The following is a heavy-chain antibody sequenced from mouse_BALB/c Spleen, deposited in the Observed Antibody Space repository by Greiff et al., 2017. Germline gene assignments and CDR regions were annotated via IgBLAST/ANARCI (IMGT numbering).Heavy chain of an antibody. CDR1: GFTFSSFG. CDR2: ISSGSSTI. J-gene: IGHJ4*01. V-gene: IGHV5-17*02. Sequence: EVKLMESGGGLVQPGGSRKLSCAASGFTFSSFGMHWVRQAPEKGLEWVAYISSGSSTIYYADTVKGRFTISRDNPKNTLFLQMTSLRSEDTAMYYCARSPPYAMDYWGQGTSVTVSS. CDR3: ARSPPYAMDY.